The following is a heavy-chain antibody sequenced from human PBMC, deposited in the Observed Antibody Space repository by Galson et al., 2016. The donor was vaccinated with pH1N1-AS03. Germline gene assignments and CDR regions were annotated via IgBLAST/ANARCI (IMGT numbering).Heavy chain of an antibody. Sequence: ETLSLTCTVSGGSISSYYWSWIRQPPGKRLEWIGYTFYNGTTNYNPSLKSRVTISVDTPKNQFSLKLTSVTAAGTAVYYCARFPDYGDDVGYWGQGTLVTVSS. D-gene: IGHD4-17*01. V-gene: IGHV4-59*08. CDR1: GGSISSYY. J-gene: IGHJ4*02. CDR3: ARFPDYGDDVGY. CDR2: TFYNGTT.